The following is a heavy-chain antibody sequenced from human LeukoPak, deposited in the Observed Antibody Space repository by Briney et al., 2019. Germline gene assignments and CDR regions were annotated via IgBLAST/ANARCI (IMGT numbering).Heavy chain of an antibody. CDR3: ARDKLTGDDSSSWVPPPTDWYFDL. J-gene: IGHJ2*01. D-gene: IGHD6-13*01. CDR1: GGTFSSYA. CDR2: IIPIFGTA. Sequence: SVKVSCKASGGTFSSYAISWVRQAPGQGLEWMGGIIPIFGTANYAQKFQGRVTITADKSTSTAYMELSSLRSEDTAVYYCARDKLTGDDSSSWVPPPTDWYFDLWGRGTLVTVPS. V-gene: IGHV1-69*06.